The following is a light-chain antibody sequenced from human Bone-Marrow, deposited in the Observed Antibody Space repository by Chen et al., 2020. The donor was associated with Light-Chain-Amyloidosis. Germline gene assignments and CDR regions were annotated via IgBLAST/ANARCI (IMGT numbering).Light chain of an antibody. Sequence: IVLMQSPGTLSLSPGEGANLSCRPSQTISSTYLTWYQQKFGQAPRLLIYGSSSRATGIPDRFTGSGSGTDFTLTINRLEPEDFAMYYCQQYGTSPLTFGGGTKVEIK. CDR1: QTISSTY. CDR3: QQYGTSPLT. J-gene: IGKJ4*01. CDR2: GSS. V-gene: IGKV3-20*01.